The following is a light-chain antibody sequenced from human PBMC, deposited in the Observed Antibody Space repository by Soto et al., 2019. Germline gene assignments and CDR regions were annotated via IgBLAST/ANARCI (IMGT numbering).Light chain of an antibody. Sequence: QPVLTQPPSASGTPGQRVTIACSGSSSNIGSNPVNWYQQLPGTAPKVLIYNNNQRPSGVPDRFSGSKSGTSASLAISKLQSEDEADYYCATWNDSLNGGLFGGGTKLTVL. CDR1: SSNIGSNP. J-gene: IGLJ2*01. CDR2: NNN. V-gene: IGLV1-44*01. CDR3: ATWNDSLNGGL.